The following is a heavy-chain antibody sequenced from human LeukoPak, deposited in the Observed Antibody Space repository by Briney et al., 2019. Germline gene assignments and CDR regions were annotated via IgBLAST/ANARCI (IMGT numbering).Heavy chain of an antibody. D-gene: IGHD3-10*01. J-gene: IGHJ4*02. CDR3: AKDIRFGVRGVITIDY. CDR2: ISGSGGST. V-gene: IGHV3-23*01. CDR1: GFTFSSYA. Sequence: GGSLRLSSAASGFTFSSYAVSWVRQAPGKGLEWVSAISGSGGSTYYADSVKGRFTISRDNSKNTLYLQMNSLRAEDTAVYYCAKDIRFGVRGVITIDYWGQGTLVTVSS.